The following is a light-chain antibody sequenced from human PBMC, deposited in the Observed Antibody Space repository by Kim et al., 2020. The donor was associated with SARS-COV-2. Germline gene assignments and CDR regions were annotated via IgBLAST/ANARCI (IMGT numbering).Light chain of an antibody. CDR1: SLRSYY. J-gene: IGLJ2*01. CDR2: GKN. CDR3: NSRDSSGNPV. V-gene: IGLV3-19*01. Sequence: SELTQDPAVSVALGQTVRITCQGDSLRSYYASWYQQKPGQAPVLVIYGKNNRPSGIPDRFSGSSSGNTASLTITGAQAEDEADYYCNSRDSSGNPVFGG.